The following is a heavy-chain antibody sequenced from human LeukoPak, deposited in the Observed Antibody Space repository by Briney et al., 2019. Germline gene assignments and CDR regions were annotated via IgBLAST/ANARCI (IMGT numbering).Heavy chain of an antibody. D-gene: IGHD6-6*01. J-gene: IGHJ4*02. CDR1: GFTFSSYG. CDR3: AKVGSSAFDY. CDR2: IRYDGSNK. Sequence: PGRSLRLSCAASGFTFSSYGMHWVRQAPGKGLEWVAFIRYDGSNKYYADSVKGRFTISRDNSKNTLYLQMNSLRAEDTAVYYCAKVGSSAFDYWGQGTLVTVSS. V-gene: IGHV3-30*02.